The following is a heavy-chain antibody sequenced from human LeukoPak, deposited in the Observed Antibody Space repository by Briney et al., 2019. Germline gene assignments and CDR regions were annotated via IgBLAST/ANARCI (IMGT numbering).Heavy chain of an antibody. CDR1: GFSFDDNA. CDR3: ARGSRTGTTTDFQH. V-gene: IGHV3-21*06. CDR2: ITTSGSYL. J-gene: IGHJ1*01. D-gene: IGHD1-1*01. Sequence: PGGSLRLSCAASGFSFDDNAMYWVRQTPGKGPEWVSSITTSGSYLYYADSVKGRFTISRDNAKNSLFLQMNSLRAEDTALYYCARGSRTGTTTDFQHWGQGTLVTVSS.